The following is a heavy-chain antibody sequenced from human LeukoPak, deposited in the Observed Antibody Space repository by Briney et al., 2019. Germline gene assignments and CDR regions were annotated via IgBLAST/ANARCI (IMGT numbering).Heavy chain of an antibody. J-gene: IGHJ6*02. Sequence: PGGSLRLSCAASGFTFSDYYMSWIRQAPGKGLEWVSYISSSGSTIYYADSVKGRFTISRDNAKNSLYLQMNSLRAEDTAVYYCARAVVGTYYYYYGMDVWGQGTTVTVSS. V-gene: IGHV3-11*01. CDR2: ISSSGSTI. CDR3: ARAVVGTYYYYYGMDV. CDR1: GFTFSDYY. D-gene: IGHD2-21*01.